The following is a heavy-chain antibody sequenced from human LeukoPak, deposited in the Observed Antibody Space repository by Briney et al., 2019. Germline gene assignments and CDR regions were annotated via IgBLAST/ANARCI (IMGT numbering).Heavy chain of an antibody. CDR3: ARGRKRYCSSTSCRLPDAFDI. V-gene: IGHV4-30-2*01. D-gene: IGHD2-2*01. Sequence: SETLSLTCAVSGGSISSGGYSWRWIRQPPGKGLEWIGYIYHSGSTYYNPSLKSRVTISVDRSKNQFSLKLSSVTAADTAVYYCARGRKRYCSSTSCRLPDAFDIWGQGTMVTVSS. CDR2: IYHSGST. J-gene: IGHJ3*02. CDR1: GGSISSGGYS.